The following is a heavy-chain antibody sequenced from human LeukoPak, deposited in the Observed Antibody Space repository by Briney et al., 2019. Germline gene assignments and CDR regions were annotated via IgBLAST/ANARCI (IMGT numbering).Heavy chain of an antibody. CDR1: GFTVSSNY. Sequence: GGSLRLSCAASGFTVSSNYMSWVRQAPGKGLEWVSVIYSGGSTYYADSVKGRFTISRHNSKNTLYLQMNSLRAEDTAVYYCASYGSGIFQAFDIWGQGTMVTVSS. D-gene: IGHD3-10*01. J-gene: IGHJ3*02. CDR2: IYSGGST. V-gene: IGHV3-53*04. CDR3: ASYGSGIFQAFDI.